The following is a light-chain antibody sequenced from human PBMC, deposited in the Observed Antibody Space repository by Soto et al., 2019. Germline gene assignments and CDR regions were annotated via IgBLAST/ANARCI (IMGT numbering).Light chain of an antibody. CDR1: ESITGY. V-gene: IGKV1-39*01. CDR2: AAS. CDR3: QQSFRSPFT. Sequence: DIQVTQSPSSLSASIGDRVTITCRASESITGYVNWYQQKPGKAPNLLIHAASRLQSGVPSRFSGSGSGTDFTLTIAAVKPEDFAIDYCQQSFRSPFTFGPGTRVDLK. J-gene: IGKJ3*01.